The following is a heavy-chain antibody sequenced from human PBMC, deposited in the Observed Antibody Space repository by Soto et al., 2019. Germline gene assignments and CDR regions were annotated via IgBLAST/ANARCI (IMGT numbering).Heavy chain of an antibody. J-gene: IGHJ5*02. CDR1: GGSISSYF. V-gene: IGHV4-59*01. Sequence: SETLSLTCTVSGGSISSYFWSWIRQPPGKGLEWIGYIYYSGSTNYNPSLKSRVTISVDTSKNQFSLKLSSVTAADTAVYYCARDPKGNNWFDPWGQGTLVTVSS. CDR2: IYYSGST. CDR3: ARDPKGNNWFDP.